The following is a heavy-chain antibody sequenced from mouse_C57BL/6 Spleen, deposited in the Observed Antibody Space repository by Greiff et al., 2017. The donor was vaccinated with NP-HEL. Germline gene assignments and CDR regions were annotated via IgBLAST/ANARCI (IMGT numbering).Heavy chain of an antibody. CDR1: GFTFSDYG. J-gene: IGHJ3*01. CDR2: ISSGSSTI. CDR3: ARGYYDYDEGAWFAY. V-gene: IGHV5-17*01. D-gene: IGHD2-4*01. Sequence: EVQVVESGGGLVKPGGSLKLSCAASGFTFSDYGMHWVRQAPEKGLEWVAYISSGSSTIYYADTVKGRFTISRDNAKNTLFLQMTSLRSEDTAMYYCARGYYDYDEGAWFAYWGQGTLVTVSA.